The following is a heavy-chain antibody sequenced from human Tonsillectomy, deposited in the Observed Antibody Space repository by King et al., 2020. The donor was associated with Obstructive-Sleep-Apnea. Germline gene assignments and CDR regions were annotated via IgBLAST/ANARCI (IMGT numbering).Heavy chain of an antibody. Sequence: QLQESGPGLVKPSETLSLTCTVSGDSISTSYYWTWIRQPPGKGLEWIGCIYYSVSTYYNPSLKSRVTISVDTSKNQCSLNPSAVTAADTAVYYCARGPSLGEENDYWGQGTLVTVSS. CDR2: IYYSVST. V-gene: IGHV4-39*07. J-gene: IGHJ4*02. CDR1: GDSISTSYY. D-gene: IGHD2-21*01. CDR3: ARGPSLGEENDY.